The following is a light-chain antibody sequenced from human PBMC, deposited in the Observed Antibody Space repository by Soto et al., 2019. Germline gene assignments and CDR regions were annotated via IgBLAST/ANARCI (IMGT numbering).Light chain of an antibody. J-gene: IGKJ5*01. CDR1: QTISGAY. Sequence: EIGLTQSPGTLSLTPGERATLSCRASQTISGAYLAWYQQKPGQAPRLFIYDASNRATGIPARFSGSGSGTDFTLTISSLEPEDFAVYYCQQRSKWPITFGQGTRLEIK. CDR3: QQRSKWPIT. CDR2: DAS. V-gene: IGKV3D-20*02.